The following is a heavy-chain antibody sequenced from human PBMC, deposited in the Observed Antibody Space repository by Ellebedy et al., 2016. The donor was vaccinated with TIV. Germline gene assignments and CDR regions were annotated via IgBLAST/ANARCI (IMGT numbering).Heavy chain of an antibody. CDR1: GFTFSTSW. D-gene: IGHD4-17*01. CDR2: ISDDGRNI. CDR3: ARYGDYVWDLKTDY. V-gene: IGHV3-74*01. Sequence: GESLKISXAVSGFTFSTSWMHWVRQAPGKGLVWVSHISDDGRNINYADFVKGRFTISRDNAKNTLYLQMNSLRAEDTAVYYCARYGDYVWDLKTDYWGQGTLVTVSS. J-gene: IGHJ4*02.